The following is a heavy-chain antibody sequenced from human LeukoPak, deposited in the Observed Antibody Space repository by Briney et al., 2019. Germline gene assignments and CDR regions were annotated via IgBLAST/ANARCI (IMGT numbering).Heavy chain of an antibody. V-gene: IGHV4-39*01. CDR2: IYYSGTT. CDR3: ARHRTAMVADAFDI. Sequence: PSETLSLTCTVSGGSVSSWAYYWGWIRQPPGKGLEWIGSIYYSGTTYYNPSLKSRATISVDTSKNQFSLKLSSVTAADTAVYYCARHRTAMVADAFDIWGQGTMVTVSS. CDR1: GGSVSSWAYY. J-gene: IGHJ3*02. D-gene: IGHD5-18*01.